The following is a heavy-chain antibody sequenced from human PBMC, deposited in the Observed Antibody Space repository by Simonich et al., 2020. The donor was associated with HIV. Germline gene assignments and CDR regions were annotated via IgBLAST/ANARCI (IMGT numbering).Heavy chain of an antibody. J-gene: IGHJ4*02. D-gene: IGHD6-13*01. CDR2: INHSGST. CDR1: GASFSVYY. CDR3: ARLTAAGGSNQLDY. V-gene: IGHV4-34*01. Sequence: QVQLQQWGAGLLKPSETLSLTCAVYGASFSVYYWSWIRQPPGKGLAWIGEINHSGSTNYNPSLKSRVTVSVDTSKSQFSLKLRSVTAADTAVYYCARLTAAGGSNQLDYWGQGTLVTVSS.